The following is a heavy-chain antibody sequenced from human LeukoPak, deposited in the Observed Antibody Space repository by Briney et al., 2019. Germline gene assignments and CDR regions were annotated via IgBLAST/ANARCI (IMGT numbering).Heavy chain of an antibody. V-gene: IGHV1-8*01. D-gene: IGHD3-10*01. CDR3: ARGVFSITMVRGVIIP. CDR2: MNPNSGNT. Sequence: ASVKVSCKASGYTFTSYDINWARQATGQGLEWMGWMNPNSGNTGYAQKFQGRVTMTRNTSISTAYMELSSLRSEDTAVYYCARGVFSITMVRGVIIPWGQGTLVTVSS. CDR1: GYTFTSYD. J-gene: IGHJ5*02.